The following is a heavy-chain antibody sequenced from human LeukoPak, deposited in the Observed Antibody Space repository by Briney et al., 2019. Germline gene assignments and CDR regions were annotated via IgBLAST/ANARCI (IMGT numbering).Heavy chain of an antibody. CDR2: INPSGGTT. CDR3: ARDLSAMVSFDY. CDR1: GYTFTGYY. D-gene: IGHD5-18*01. V-gene: IGHV1-46*01. Sequence: ASVKVSCKASGYTFTGYYMHWVRQAPGQGLEWMGIINPSGGTTSYAQKFQGRVTMTRDTSTSTVYMELSSLRSEDTAVYYCARDLSAMVSFDYWGQGTLVTVSS. J-gene: IGHJ4*02.